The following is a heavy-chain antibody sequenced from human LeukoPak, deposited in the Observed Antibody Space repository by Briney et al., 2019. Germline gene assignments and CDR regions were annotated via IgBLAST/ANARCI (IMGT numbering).Heavy chain of an antibody. CDR2: INWNGGST. D-gene: IGHD2-15*01. V-gene: IGHV3-20*04. CDR3: ARDCSGGSCQVRDY. CDR1: GFTLDDYG. J-gene: IGHJ4*02. Sequence: PGGSLRLSCAASGFTLDDYGMSWVRHAPGKGLEWVSGINWNGGSTGYADSVKGRFTISRDNAKNSLYLQMNSLRAEDTALYYCARDCSGGSCQVRDYWGQGTLVTVSS.